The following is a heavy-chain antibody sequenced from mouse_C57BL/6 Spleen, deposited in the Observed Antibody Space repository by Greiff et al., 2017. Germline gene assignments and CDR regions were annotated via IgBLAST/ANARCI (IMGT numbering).Heavy chain of an antibody. Sequence: VQLQQPGAELVRPGSSVKLSCKASGYTFTSYWMHWVKQRPIQGLEWIGNIDPSDSETHYNQKFKDKATLTVDKSSSTAYMQLSSLTSEDSAFYYCARSGGYWYFDVWGTGTTVTVSS. CDR3: ARSGGYWYFDV. D-gene: IGHD3-1*01. CDR1: GYTFTSYW. CDR2: IDPSDSET. J-gene: IGHJ1*03. V-gene: IGHV1-52*01.